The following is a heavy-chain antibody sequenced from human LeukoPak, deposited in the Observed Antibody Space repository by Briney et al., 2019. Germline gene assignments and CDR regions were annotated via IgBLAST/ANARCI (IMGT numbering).Heavy chain of an antibody. CDR3: ARDLSHFDVFDK. Sequence: ASVKVSCKASGYTFNNYNINWVRQAPGQGLEWMGWINTKTGNPVYAQDFTGRFVFSLDTSVNTAYLQINNLKAEDTAVYYCARDLSHFDVFDKWGLGTMVTVSS. V-gene: IGHV7-4-1*02. CDR2: INTKTGNP. J-gene: IGHJ3*02. CDR1: GYTFNNYN.